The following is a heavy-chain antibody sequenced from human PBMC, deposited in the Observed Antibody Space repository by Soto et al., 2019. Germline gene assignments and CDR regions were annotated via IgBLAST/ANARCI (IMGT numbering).Heavy chain of an antibody. V-gene: IGHV5-51*01. J-gene: IGHJ4*02. D-gene: IGHD1-1*01. CDR3: ARYLEGGWNGGSYYFEC. Sequence: GASLKISWKGSGYSFTSYWIGWVRQMPGKGLEWMGIIYPGDSDTRYSPSFQGQVTISAGKSISTAYLQWSSLKASDTAMYYCARYLEGGWNGGSYYFECWGQGTLVTVSS. CDR2: IYPGDSDT. CDR1: GYSFTSYW.